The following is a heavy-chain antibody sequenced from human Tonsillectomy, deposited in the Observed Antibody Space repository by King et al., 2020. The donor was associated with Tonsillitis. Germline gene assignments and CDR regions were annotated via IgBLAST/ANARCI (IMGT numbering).Heavy chain of an antibody. V-gene: IGHV5-51*01. Sequence: ELQLLQSGAEVKKPGESLKISFKCSGYIFATYCIAWVRQMPGKGLEVMGIIYPVDSDPRYSPSFQGQVTIPADKSISTAYLQWSSLKASDTATYYCARGNDFFVYWGQGTLVTVSS. CDR2: IYPVDSDP. D-gene: IGHD1-1*01. CDR1: GYIFATYC. J-gene: IGHJ4*02. CDR3: ARGNDFFVY.